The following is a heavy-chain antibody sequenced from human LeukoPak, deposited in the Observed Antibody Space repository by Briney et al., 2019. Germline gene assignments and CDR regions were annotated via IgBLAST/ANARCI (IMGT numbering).Heavy chain of an antibody. Sequence: PGGSPRLSCAVSGITLSNYGMTWVRQAPGKGLEWVAGISDTGGRTNYADSVKGRFTISRDNPKNTLYLQMNSLRAEDTAVYYCARAGRGWLQSFDYWGQGTLVTVSS. CDR2: ISDTGGRT. CDR1: GITLSNYG. J-gene: IGHJ4*02. CDR3: ARAGRGWLQSFDY. D-gene: IGHD5-24*01. V-gene: IGHV3-23*01.